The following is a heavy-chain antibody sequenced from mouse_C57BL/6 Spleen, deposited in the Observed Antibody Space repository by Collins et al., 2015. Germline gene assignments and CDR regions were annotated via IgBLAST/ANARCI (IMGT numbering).Heavy chain of an antibody. Sequence: DVQLQESGPGLVKPSQSLSLTCSVTGYSITSGYYWNWIRQFPGNKLEWMGYISYDGSNNYNPSLKNRISITRDTSKNQFFLKLNSVTTEDTATYYCARDRGLRPLYYFDYWGQGTTLTVFS. CDR2: ISYDGSN. CDR3: ARDRGLRPLYYFDY. D-gene: IGHD2-2*01. V-gene: IGHV3-6*01. CDR1: GYSITSGYY. J-gene: IGHJ2*01.